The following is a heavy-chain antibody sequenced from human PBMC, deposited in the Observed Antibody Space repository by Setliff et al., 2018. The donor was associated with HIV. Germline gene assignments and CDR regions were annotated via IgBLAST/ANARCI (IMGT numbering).Heavy chain of an antibody. Sequence: SETLSLTCDVYAGSLSGYYWSWIRQSPGKGLQWIGEINDSGNTNYNPSLKSRVTISVDTSKNHFSLSLRSVTAADTAVFYCARRRSFIGGAVAGHFDYWGQGTPVTVSS. V-gene: IGHV4-34*01. CDR3: ARRRSFIGGAVAGHFDY. J-gene: IGHJ4*02. CDR2: INDSGNT. D-gene: IGHD6-19*01. CDR1: AGSLSGYY.